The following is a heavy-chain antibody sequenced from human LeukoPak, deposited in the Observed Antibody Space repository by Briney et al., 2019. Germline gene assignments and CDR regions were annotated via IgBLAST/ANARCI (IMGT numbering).Heavy chain of an antibody. CDR1: GYTFTNYY. J-gene: IGHJ4*02. CDR3: ARGGYGPLSYDSSGYYRYFDY. Sequence: ASVKVSCKASGYTFTNYYMHWVRQAPGQGLEWMGIINPSGGSTSYAQKFQGRVTMTRDTSTSTVYMELSSLRSEDTAVYYCARGGYGPLSYDSSGYYRYFDYWGQGTLVTVSS. V-gene: IGHV1-46*01. D-gene: IGHD3-22*01. CDR2: INPSGGST.